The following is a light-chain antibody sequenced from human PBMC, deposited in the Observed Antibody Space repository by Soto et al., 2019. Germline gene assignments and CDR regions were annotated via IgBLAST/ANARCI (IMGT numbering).Light chain of an antibody. J-gene: IGKJ3*01. CDR1: QVISNY. Sequence: DIQMTQSPSSLSASVGDRVTITCRASQVISNYLAWYQQKPGKVPKLLIYAASTLQSGVPSRFSGSGSGTDFTLTISSLQPEDVATYYCQKYNSAPPFTFGPGTKVEIK. V-gene: IGKV1-27*01. CDR3: QKYNSAPPFT. CDR2: AAS.